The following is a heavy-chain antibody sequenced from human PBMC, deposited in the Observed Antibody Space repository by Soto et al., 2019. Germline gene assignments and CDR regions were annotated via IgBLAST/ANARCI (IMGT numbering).Heavy chain of an antibody. CDR2: IKEDGGET. CDR3: AKDAAPAGTVDP. CDR1: GFIFSKSW. J-gene: IGHJ5*02. Sequence: GGSLRLSCAASGFIFSKSWMNWVRQAPGKGPEWVASIKEDGGETYYVDSVKGRFTISRDNSKSSLSLQMNSLRAEDTAVYYCAKDAAPAGTVDPWGQGTLVTVSS. D-gene: IGHD6-13*01. V-gene: IGHV3-7*01.